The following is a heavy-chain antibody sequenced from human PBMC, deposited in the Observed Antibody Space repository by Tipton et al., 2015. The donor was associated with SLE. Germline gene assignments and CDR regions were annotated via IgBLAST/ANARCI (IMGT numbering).Heavy chain of an antibody. Sequence: GLGKPSETLSLACTVSGGSISSSSYYWGWIRQPPGKGLEWIGSIYYSGSTYYNPSLKSRVTISVDTSKNQFSLKLSSVTAADTAVYYCSCGYSYGFDYWGQGTLVTVSS. CDR3: SCGYSYGFDY. CDR1: GGSISSSSYY. V-gene: IGHV4-39*07. J-gene: IGHJ4*02. D-gene: IGHD5-18*01. CDR2: IYYSGST.